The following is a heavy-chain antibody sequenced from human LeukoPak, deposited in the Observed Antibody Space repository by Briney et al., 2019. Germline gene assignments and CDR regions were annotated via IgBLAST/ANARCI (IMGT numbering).Heavy chain of an antibody. V-gene: IGHV3-53*01. CDR3: AASIVDFTYGEYFQH. CDR1: GFIVSGNH. CDR2: IFSGGST. Sequence: PGGSLRLSCAVSGFIVSGNHINWVRQAPGKGLEWVAVIFSGGSTYYADSMKGRFTISRDNSKNMVFLQMNSLGVEHTAVYYCAASIVDFTYGEYFQHWGQGTLVTVSS. D-gene: IGHD3-22*01. J-gene: IGHJ1*01.